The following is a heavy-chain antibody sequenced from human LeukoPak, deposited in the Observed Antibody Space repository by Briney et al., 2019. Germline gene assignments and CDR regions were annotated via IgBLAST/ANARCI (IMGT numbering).Heavy chain of an antibody. V-gene: IGHV4-59*01. Sequence: SETLSLTCTVSGGSISSYYWSWIRQPPGKGLEWIGYIYYSGSTNYNPSLKSRVTISVDTSKNQFSLKLSSVTAADTAVYYCASGGSSRRGGWFDPWGQGTLVTVSS. J-gene: IGHJ5*02. D-gene: IGHD3-16*01. CDR2: IYYSGST. CDR3: ASGGSSRRGGWFDP. CDR1: GGSISSYY.